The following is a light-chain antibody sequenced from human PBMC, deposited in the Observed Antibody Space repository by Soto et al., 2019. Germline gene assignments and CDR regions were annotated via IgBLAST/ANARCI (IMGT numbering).Light chain of an antibody. V-gene: IGKV2-30*01. Sequence: DVVMAQSPLSLPVTLGQSASISCRSSQSLQDSGGNTYLSWFQQRPGQSPRRLTYKISNRDAGVADRFSGGGSATDFVLKISRVEAEDVGFYFCMQRLHSPSTFGPGTKLEIK. CDR3: MQRLHSPST. J-gene: IGKJ2*01. CDR2: KIS. CDR1: QSLQDSGGNTY.